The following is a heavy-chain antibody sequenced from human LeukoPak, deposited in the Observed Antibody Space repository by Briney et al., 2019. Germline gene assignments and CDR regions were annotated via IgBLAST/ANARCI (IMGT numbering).Heavy chain of an antibody. CDR2: ISSSSTI. CDR1: GFTFSSYS. J-gene: IGHJ3*02. D-gene: IGHD6-19*01. V-gene: IGHV3-48*01. Sequence: GGSLRLSCAASGFTFSSYSMNWVRQAPGKGLEWVSYISSSSTIYYADSVKGRFTISRDNAKNSLYLQMNSLRAEDTAVYYCARGGSGGYGAAFDIWGQGTMVTVSS. CDR3: ARGGSGGYGAAFDI.